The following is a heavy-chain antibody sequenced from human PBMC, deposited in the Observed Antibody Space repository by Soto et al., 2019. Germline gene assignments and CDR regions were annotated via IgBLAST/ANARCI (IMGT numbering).Heavy chain of an antibody. D-gene: IGHD3-9*01. V-gene: IGHV4-31*03. J-gene: IGHJ4*02. CDR2: IYDSVNT. Sequence: SETLSLTCTVSGDSLISGGHYFICMREHPGKGLEWIGHIYDSVNTYYSPSLRSRVTISADMSKNQFSLNLRSVTAADTAVYYCARVDHRGYFAILTDYWGQGTLVTVSS. CDR1: GDSLISGGHY. CDR3: ARVDHRGYFAILTDY.